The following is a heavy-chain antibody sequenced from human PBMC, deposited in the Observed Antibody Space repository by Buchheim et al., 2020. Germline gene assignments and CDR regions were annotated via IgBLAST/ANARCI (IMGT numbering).Heavy chain of an antibody. CDR3: AREENYYDSSGYYSGWFDP. Sequence: QVQLVQSGAEVKKPGASVKVSCKASGYTFTSYYMHWVRQAPGQGLEWMGIINPSGGSTSYAQKFQGRVTMTRDTSTSTVYMELSSRRSEDTAVYYWAREENYYDSSGYYSGWFDPWGQGTL. CDR1: GYTFTSYY. D-gene: IGHD3-22*01. J-gene: IGHJ5*02. V-gene: IGHV1-46*01. CDR2: INPSGGST.